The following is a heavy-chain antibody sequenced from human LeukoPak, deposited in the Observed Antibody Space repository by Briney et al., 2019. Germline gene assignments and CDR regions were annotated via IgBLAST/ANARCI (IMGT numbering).Heavy chain of an antibody. V-gene: IGHV4-34*01. CDR2: INHSGST. Sequence: SETLSLTCAVYGGSFSGYYWSWIRQPPGKGREWIGEINHSGSTNYSPSLKSRVTISVDTSKNQFSLKLSSVTAADTAVYYCARAGRWEGRPHAFDIWGQGTMVTVSS. J-gene: IGHJ3*02. D-gene: IGHD1-26*01. CDR1: GGSFSGYY. CDR3: ARAGRWEGRPHAFDI.